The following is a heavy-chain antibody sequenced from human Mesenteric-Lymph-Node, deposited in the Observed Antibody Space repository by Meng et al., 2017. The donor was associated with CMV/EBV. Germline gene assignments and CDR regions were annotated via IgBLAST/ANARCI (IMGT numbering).Heavy chain of an antibody. D-gene: IGHD6-19*01. CDR3: ARQGVQKQWLPNWFDP. Sequence: GESLKISCAASGFTVSSNYMSWVRQAPGKGLEWISYITSTGNTVYYADSVRGRFTVSRDNAKNSLYLQMHSLRAEDTATYYCARQGVQKQWLPNWFDPWGRGTLVTVSS. CDR2: ITSTGNTV. V-gene: IGHV3-11*01. CDR1: GFTVSSNY. J-gene: IGHJ5*02.